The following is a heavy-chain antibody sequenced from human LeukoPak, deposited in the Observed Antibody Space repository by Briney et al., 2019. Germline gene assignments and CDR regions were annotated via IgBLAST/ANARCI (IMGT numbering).Heavy chain of an antibody. J-gene: IGHJ3*02. Sequence: SETLSLTCTVSGGSISSSSYYWGWLRQPPGKGLESIGNIYYTGSTYYNPSLKSRVTMSADTSKNQFSLKLSSVTAADTAVYYCARLRGLGPSDAFDIWGQGTMVTVSS. V-gene: IGHV4-39*01. D-gene: IGHD2-15*01. CDR3: ARLRGLGPSDAFDI. CDR1: GGSISSSSYY. CDR2: IYYTGST.